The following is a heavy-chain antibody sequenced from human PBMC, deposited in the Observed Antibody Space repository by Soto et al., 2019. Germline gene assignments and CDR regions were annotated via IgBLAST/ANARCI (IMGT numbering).Heavy chain of an antibody. CDR1: GFTFSSYG. CDR2: IWYDGSNK. V-gene: IGHV3-33*01. J-gene: IGHJ6*03. CDR3: ARLQKSYYYMDV. Sequence: PGGSLRLSCAASGFTFSSYGMHWVRQAPGKGLEWVAVIWYDGSNKYYADSVKGRFTISRDNSKDTLYLQMNSLRAEDTAVYYCARLQKSYYYMDVWGKGTTVTVSS.